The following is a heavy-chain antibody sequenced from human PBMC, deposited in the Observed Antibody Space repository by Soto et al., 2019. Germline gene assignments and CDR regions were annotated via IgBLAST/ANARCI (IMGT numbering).Heavy chain of an antibody. V-gene: IGHV4-30-2*01. CDR3: ARGVNFYGSRSYGSEYWFDP. CDR2: SYHNGNT. CDR1: GVSITSGGHP. Sequence: QLQLQESGSGLVKPSQTLSLTCTVSGVSITSGGHPWNWIRQPPGKGLEWIGYSYHNGNTFYNPSFPGRVTISVDRSKNQFSRKLTSVTAADTAMYFCARGVNFYGSRSYGSEYWFDPWGQGTLVTVSS. D-gene: IGHD3-10*01. J-gene: IGHJ5*02.